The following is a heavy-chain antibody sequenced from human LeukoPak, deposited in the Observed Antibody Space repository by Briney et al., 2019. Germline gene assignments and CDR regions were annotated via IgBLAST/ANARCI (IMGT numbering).Heavy chain of an antibody. V-gene: IGHV3-15*01. Sequence: GGSLRLSCAASGFTFSNAWMSWVRQAPGKGLEWVGRIKSKTDGGTTDYAAPVKGRFTISRDDSKNTLYLQMNSLKTEDTAVYXCTTDSXSSLAGDYYYYYMDVWGKGTTVTVSS. CDR2: IKSKTDGGTT. CDR1: GFTFSNAW. J-gene: IGHJ6*03. D-gene: IGHD6-13*01. CDR3: TTDSXSSLAGDYYYYYMDV.